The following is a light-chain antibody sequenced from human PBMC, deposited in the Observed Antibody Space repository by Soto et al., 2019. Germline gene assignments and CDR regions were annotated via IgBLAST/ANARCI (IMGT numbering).Light chain of an antibody. CDR1: SSDVGGYKY. J-gene: IGLJ1*01. V-gene: IGLV2-14*01. CDR3: SSYTSSSSYV. Sequence: QSVLTQPASVSVSSGQSITISCTGTSSDVGGYKYVSWYQQHPDKALKLIIYDVTNRPSGISNRFSGSKSGNTASLTISGLQAEDEADYYCSSYTSSSSYVFGTGTKVTVL. CDR2: DVT.